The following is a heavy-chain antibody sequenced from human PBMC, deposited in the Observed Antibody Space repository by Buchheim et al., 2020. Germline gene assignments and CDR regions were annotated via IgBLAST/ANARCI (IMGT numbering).Heavy chain of an antibody. V-gene: IGHV3-33*01. Sequence: QEQLVESGGGVVQPGRSLRLSCAASGFTFSSYGMHWVRQAPGKGLEWVAVIWYDGSNKYYADSVKGRFTISRDNSKNTLYLQMNSLRAEDTAVYYCARPVLGGYYYYYGMDVWGQGTT. CDR1: GFTFSSYG. CDR3: ARPVLGGYYYYYGMDV. D-gene: IGHD3-10*01. J-gene: IGHJ6*02. CDR2: IWYDGSNK.